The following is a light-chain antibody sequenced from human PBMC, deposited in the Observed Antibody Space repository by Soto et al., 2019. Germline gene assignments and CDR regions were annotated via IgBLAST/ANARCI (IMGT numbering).Light chain of an antibody. CDR3: QQNYDTPIT. CDR1: QSIGTF. Sequence: DFEMTQSPASLSAFVGDRVTMTCRASQSIGTFLSWYQQKSGRAPKPLIYAASSLQIGVPSRFSGSGSGTNFALTISSLQPEDFATYFCQQNYDTPITFGQGTRLEIK. V-gene: IGKV1-39*01. CDR2: AAS. J-gene: IGKJ5*01.